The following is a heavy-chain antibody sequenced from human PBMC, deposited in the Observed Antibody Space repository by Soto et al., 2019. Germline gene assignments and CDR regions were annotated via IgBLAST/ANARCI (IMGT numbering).Heavy chain of an antibody. V-gene: IGHV3-30*18. CDR1: GFTFRSFG. CDR3: AKDAGHQLVLNSGRDV. Sequence: QVQLVESGGGVIQPGTSLSLSCGSSGFTFRSFGMYWVRQAPGKGLEWVAVVSYDGNHKYYADSVKGRFTVSRDNAKNMLYLKMNRRRGEDTALYYWAKDAGHQLVLNSGRDVWGKGPTVPFPS. CDR2: VSYDGNHK. D-gene: IGHD6-13*01. J-gene: IGHJ6*04.